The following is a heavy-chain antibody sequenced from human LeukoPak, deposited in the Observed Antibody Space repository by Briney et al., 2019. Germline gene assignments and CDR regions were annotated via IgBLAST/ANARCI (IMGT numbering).Heavy chain of an antibody. V-gene: IGHV1-2*02. CDR1: GYTFTGYY. D-gene: IGHD3-22*01. J-gene: IGHJ5*02. Sequence: ASVKVSCKASGYTFTGYYMHWVRQAPGQGLEWMGWINPNSGGTNYAQKIQGRVTMTRDTSISTAYMELSRLRSDDTAVYYCARGSGTYYYDSSGYYNGGNWFDPWGQGTLVTVSS. CDR3: ARGSGTYYYDSSGYYNGGNWFDP. CDR2: INPNSGGT.